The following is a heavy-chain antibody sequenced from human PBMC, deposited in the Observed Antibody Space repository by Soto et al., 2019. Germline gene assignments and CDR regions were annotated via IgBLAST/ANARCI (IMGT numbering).Heavy chain of an antibody. CDR2: TYYRSRWYN. J-gene: IGHJ6*03. Sequence: SQTLSLTCVISGDSVSSNSAAWNWIRQSPSRGLEWLGRTYYRSRWYNDYAVSVRSRITVNADTSKNQFSLHLNSVTPEDTAVYYCAGTSSLQRYYLDVWDKGTTVTLSS. V-gene: IGHV6-1*01. D-gene: IGHD1-7*01. CDR1: GDSVSSNSAA. CDR3: AGTSSLQRYYLDV.